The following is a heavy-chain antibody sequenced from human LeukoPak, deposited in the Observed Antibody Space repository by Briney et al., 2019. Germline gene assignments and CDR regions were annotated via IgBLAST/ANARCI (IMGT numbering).Heavy chain of an antibody. CDR1: GFTFSDYY. V-gene: IGHV3-11*01. D-gene: IGHD6-19*01. CDR2: ISSSGSTI. Sequence: GGSLRLSCAPSGFTFSDYYMSWIRQAPGKGLEWVSYISSSGSTIYYADSVKGRFTISRDNAKNSLYLQMNSLRAEDTAVYYCARDPYSSGWYEYGMDVWGQGTTVTVSS. J-gene: IGHJ6*02. CDR3: ARDPYSSGWYEYGMDV.